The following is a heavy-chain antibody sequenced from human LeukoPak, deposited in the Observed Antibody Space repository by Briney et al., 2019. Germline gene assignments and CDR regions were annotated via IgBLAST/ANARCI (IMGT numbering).Heavy chain of an antibody. CDR2: IYTSGST. CDR1: GGSISSSSYY. D-gene: IGHD3-10*01. J-gene: IGHJ5*02. Sequence: PSETLSPTCTVSGGSISSSSYYWSWIRQPAGKGLEWIGRIYTSGSTNYNPSLKSRVTMSVDTSKNQFSLKLSSVTAADTAVYYCARDSAKRTFITMVRGVTAHWFDPWGQGTLVTVSS. CDR3: ARDSAKRTFITMVRGVTAHWFDP. V-gene: IGHV4-61*02.